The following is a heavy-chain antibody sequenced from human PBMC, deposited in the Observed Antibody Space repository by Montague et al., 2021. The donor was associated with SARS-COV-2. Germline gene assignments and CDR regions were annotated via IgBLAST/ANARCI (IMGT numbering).Heavy chain of an antibody. CDR3: AREREVERAARTLVAFDT. CDR1: GGSFSVYY. Sequence: SETLSLTCAVYGGSFSVYYWSWLRQSPRSGLEWIAEISQSGTAHYNPSLESRVSISIDTSRNQFTLKLSSVTAADTAMYYCAREREVERAARTLVAFDTWGQGTMITVSS. CDR2: ISQSGTA. J-gene: IGHJ3*02. D-gene: IGHD1-1*01. V-gene: IGHV4-34*01.